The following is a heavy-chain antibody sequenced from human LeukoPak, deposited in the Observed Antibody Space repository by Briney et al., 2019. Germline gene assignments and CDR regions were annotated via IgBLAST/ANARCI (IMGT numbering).Heavy chain of an antibody. Sequence: SETLSLTCTVSGCSISSSSYYWGWIRQPPGKGLEWIGSIYYSGSTYYNPSLKSRITISVGTSKNQFSLKLSSVTAADTAVYYCARRLAVVTQEIDYWGQGTLVTVSS. CDR3: ARRLAVVTQEIDY. J-gene: IGHJ4*02. CDR2: IYYSGST. D-gene: IGHD4-23*01. V-gene: IGHV4-39*01. CDR1: GCSISSSSYY.